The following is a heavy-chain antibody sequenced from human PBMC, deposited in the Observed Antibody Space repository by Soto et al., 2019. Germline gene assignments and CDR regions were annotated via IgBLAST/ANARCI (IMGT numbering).Heavy chain of an antibody. V-gene: IGHV3-48*01. J-gene: IGHJ6*03. CDR1: GFTFSSYS. CDR2: ISSSSSTI. CDR3: ASPLQYDYYYMDV. Sequence: TGGSLRLSCAASGFTFSSYSMNWVRQAPGKGLEWVSYISSSSSTIYYADSVKGRFTISRDNAKNSLYLQMNSLRAEDTAVYYCASPLQYDYYYMDVWGKGTTVTVSS. D-gene: IGHD4-4*01.